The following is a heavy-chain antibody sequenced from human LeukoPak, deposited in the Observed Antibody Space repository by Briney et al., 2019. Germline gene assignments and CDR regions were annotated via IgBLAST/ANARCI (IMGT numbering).Heavy chain of an antibody. Sequence: GGSLRLSCTTSGFTFSSYALSWVRQAPGKGLEWVSGIRVSAYYPDSVTGRFTISRDNSENTLYLQMNSLRAEDTAVYYCARGALYCSGGSCYAYWGQGTLVTVSS. V-gene: IGHV3-23*01. J-gene: IGHJ4*02. CDR2: IRVSA. CDR1: GFTFSSYA. CDR3: ARGALYCSGGSCYAY. D-gene: IGHD2-15*01.